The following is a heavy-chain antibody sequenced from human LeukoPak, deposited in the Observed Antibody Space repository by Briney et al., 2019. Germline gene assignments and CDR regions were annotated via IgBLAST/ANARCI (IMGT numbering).Heavy chain of an antibody. CDR3: SRGKIMGDDFDY. J-gene: IGHJ4*02. CDR1: GFTLSSFG. CDR2: IWDDGSNK. D-gene: IGHD2-21*02. V-gene: IGHV3-33*01. Sequence: GRSLRLSCAASGFTLSSFGMHWVRQAPGTGLEWGAVIWDDGSNKYYVDSVKGRFTISRDNAKNTLYLQMNSLRGEDTAVYYCSRGKIMGDDFDYWGQGTLVTVSS.